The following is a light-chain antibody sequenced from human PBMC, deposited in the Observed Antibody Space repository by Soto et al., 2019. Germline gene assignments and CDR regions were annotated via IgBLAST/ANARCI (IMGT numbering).Light chain of an antibody. CDR2: KAS. CDR3: QQYSSYSGT. V-gene: IGKV1-5*03. J-gene: IGKJ1*01. Sequence: DIQMTQSPSILSASVGDRVTITCRASQTISSWLAWYQQKPGKAPKLLIYKASSLQSGVPSRFSGSGSGTEFTLTISNLQPDDFATYYCQQYSSYSGTFGQGTKVEIK. CDR1: QTISSW.